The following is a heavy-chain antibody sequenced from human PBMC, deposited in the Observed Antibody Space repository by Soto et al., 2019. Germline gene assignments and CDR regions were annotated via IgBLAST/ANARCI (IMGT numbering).Heavy chain of an antibody. CDR1: GFTFSSYA. Sequence: PGGSLRLSCAASGFTFSSYAMSWVRQAPGKGLEWVSAISGSGGSTYYADSVKGRFTISRDNSKNTLYLQMNSLRAEDTAVYYCAKVSGYSYHGGLADYYFDYWGQGTLVTVSS. CDR3: AKVSGYSYHGGLADYYFDY. J-gene: IGHJ4*02. D-gene: IGHD5-18*01. V-gene: IGHV3-23*01. CDR2: ISGSGGST.